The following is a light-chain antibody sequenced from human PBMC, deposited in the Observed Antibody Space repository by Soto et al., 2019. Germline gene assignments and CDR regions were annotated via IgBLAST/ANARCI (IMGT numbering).Light chain of an antibody. CDR3: QHYNSYSEA. J-gene: IGKJ1*01. CDR1: QTSSSW. V-gene: IGKV1-5*03. Sequence: DIQMTQSASTLSAAVGDRVTITCRASQTSSSWLAWYQQKPGKAPKLLIYKASTLKSGVPSRFSGSGSGTEFTLTISSLQPDDFATYYCQHYNSYSEAFGQGTKV. CDR2: KAS.